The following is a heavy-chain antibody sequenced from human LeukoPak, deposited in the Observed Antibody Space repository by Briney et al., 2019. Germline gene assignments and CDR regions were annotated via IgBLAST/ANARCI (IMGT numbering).Heavy chain of an antibody. CDR2: IYPGDSDT. CDR3: ARRAYGSGSYSDY. D-gene: IGHD3-10*01. J-gene: IGHJ4*02. CDR1: GYRFTNYW. V-gene: IGHV5-51*01. Sequence: GESLKISCKGSGYRFTNYWIGWVRQMPGKGLEWMGIIYPGDSDTRYSPSFQGQVTISADKSISTAYLQWSSLKASDTAMYYCARRAYGSGSYSDYWGQGTLVTVSS.